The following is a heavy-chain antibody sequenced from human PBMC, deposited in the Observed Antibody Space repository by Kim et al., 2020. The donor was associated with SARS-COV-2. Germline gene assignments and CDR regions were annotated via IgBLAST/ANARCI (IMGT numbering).Heavy chain of an antibody. Sequence: SETLSLTCTVSGGSISSSSYYWGWIRQPPGKGLEWIGSIYYSGSTYYNPSLKSRVTISVDTSKNQFSLKLSSVTAADTAVYYCPEQKESGQDYDPSPPLPGYWGQGTLVTVSS. V-gene: IGHV4-39*01. CDR3: PEQKESGQDYDPSPPLPGY. CDR2: IYYSGST. CDR1: GGSISSSSYY. J-gene: IGHJ4*02. D-gene: IGHD3-16*01.